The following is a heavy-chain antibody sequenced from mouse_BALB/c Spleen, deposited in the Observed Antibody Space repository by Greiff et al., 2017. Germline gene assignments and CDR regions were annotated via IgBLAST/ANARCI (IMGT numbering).Heavy chain of an antibody. CDR1: GFSLTSYG. D-gene: IGHD1-1*01. CDR2: IWAGGST. V-gene: IGHV2-9*02. Sequence: VKLVESGPGLVAPSQSLSITCTVSGFSLTSYGVHWVRQPPGKGLEWLGVIWAGGSTNYNSALMSRLSISKDNSKSQVFLKMNSLQTDDTAMYYCARDEGDYGSSYAMDYWGQGTSVTVSS. CDR3: ARDEGDYGSSYAMDY. J-gene: IGHJ4*01.